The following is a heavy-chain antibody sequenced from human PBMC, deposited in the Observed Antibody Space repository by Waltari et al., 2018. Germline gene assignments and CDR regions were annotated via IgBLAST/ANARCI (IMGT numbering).Heavy chain of an antibody. Sequence: QGQLQQWGAGLLKPSETLSLTCAVYGGSFSGYYWSWTGQPPGKGLEWIGEINHSGSTNYNPSLKSRVTISVDTSKNQFSLKLSSVTAADTAVYYCARGARRGSSGWPPDYWGQGTLVTVSS. CDR3: ARGARRGSSGWPPDY. CDR1: GGSFSGYY. D-gene: IGHD6-19*01. CDR2: INHSGST. J-gene: IGHJ4*02. V-gene: IGHV4-34*01.